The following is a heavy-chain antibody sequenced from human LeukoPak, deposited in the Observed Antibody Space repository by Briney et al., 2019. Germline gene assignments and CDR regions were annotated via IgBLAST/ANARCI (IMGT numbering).Heavy chain of an antibody. V-gene: IGHV4-59*01. CDR1: GFTFDDYA. CDR3: ARENDRYGRIDY. J-gene: IGHJ4*02. Sequence: GSLRLSCAASGFTFDDYAMHWVRQPPGKGLEWIGYVSYSGSTDYNPSLKSRVIISIDTSKNQFSLRLSSVTAADTAVYYCARENDRYGRIDYWGQGTQVTVSS. D-gene: IGHD5-18*01. CDR2: VSYSGST.